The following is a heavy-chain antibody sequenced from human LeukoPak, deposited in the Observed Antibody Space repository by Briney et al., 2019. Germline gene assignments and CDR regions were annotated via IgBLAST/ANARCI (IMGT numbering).Heavy chain of an antibody. Sequence: PGGSLRLSCAASGFTFSNAWMGWVRQAPGKGLEWVGRIKSKTDGGTTDYAAPVKGRFTISRDDSKNTLYLQMNSLKTEDTAVYYCTTAWLYYYDSSGPMGVFDYWGQGTLVTVST. CDR3: TTAWLYYYDSSGPMGVFDY. D-gene: IGHD3-22*01. V-gene: IGHV3-15*01. J-gene: IGHJ4*02. CDR2: IKSKTDGGTT. CDR1: GFTFSNAW.